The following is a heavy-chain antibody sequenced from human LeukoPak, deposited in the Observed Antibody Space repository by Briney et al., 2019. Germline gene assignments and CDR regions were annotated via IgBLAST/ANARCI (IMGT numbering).Heavy chain of an antibody. CDR3: ARGIEMATIGDC. D-gene: IGHD5-24*01. CDR2: INPNCGGT. J-gene: IGHJ4*02. Sequence: ASVKVSCKASGYTFTDYYMHWVRQAPGQGLEWMGWINPNCGGTNYAQRFQGRVTMTRDTSISTVYMELSRLRSDDTAVYYCARGIEMATIGDCWGQGTLVTVSS. V-gene: IGHV1-2*02. CDR1: GYTFTDYY.